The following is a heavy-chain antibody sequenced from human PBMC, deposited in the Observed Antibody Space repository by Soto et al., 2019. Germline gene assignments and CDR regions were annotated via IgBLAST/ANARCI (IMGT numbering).Heavy chain of an antibody. CDR3: ASPRITIVGVARYYYYGMDV. J-gene: IGHJ6*02. D-gene: IGHD3-3*01. Sequence: SVKVSCKASGGTFSSYAISWVRQAPGQGLEWMGGIIPIFGTANYAQKFQGRVTITADESTSTAYMELSSLRSEDTAVYYCASPRITIVGVARYYYYGMDVWGQGTTVTVSS. V-gene: IGHV1-69*13. CDR1: GGTFSSYA. CDR2: IIPIFGTA.